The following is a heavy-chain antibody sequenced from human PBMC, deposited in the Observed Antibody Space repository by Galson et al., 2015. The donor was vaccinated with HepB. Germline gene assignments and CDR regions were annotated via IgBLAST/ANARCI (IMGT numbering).Heavy chain of an antibody. V-gene: IGHV7-4-1*02. Sequence: SVKVSCKASGYTFTSYAMSWVRQAPGQGLEWMGWINTNTGNPTYAQGFTGRFVFSLDTSVSTAYLQISSLKAEDTAVYYCARPCLDAAAGTLNYYYYGMDVWGQGTTVTVSS. CDR2: INTNTGNP. CDR1: GYTFTSYA. D-gene: IGHD6-13*01. CDR3: ARPCLDAAAGTLNYYYYGMDV. J-gene: IGHJ6*02.